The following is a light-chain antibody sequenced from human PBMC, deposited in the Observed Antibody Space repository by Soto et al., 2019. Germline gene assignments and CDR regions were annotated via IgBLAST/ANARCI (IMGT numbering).Light chain of an antibody. V-gene: IGKV4-1*01. Sequence: DIVMTQSPESLAVPLGETSIINRNSSQIVLYSSNNKKYLAWYKQTPGQPPKXXSYWASTRESGVPDRFSGSGSGTDFTLTISSLQAEDVAVYYCQQYYTTPWTFGQGTKVDIK. J-gene: IGKJ1*01. CDR3: QQYYTTPWT. CDR2: WAS. CDR1: QIVLYSSNNKKY.